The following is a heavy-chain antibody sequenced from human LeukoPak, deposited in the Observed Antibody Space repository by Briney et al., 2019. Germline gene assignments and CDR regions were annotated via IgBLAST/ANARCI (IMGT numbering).Heavy chain of an antibody. CDR3: ARVRYGGNSVVDY. D-gene: IGHD4-23*01. Sequence: SETLSLTCTVSGGSISSSSYYWGWIRQPPGKGLEWIGSIYYSGSTYYNPSLKSRVTISVDTSKNQFSLKLSSVTAADTAVYYCARVRYGGNSVVDYWGQGTLVTVSS. CDR1: GGSISSSSYY. CDR2: IYYSGST. V-gene: IGHV4-39*07. J-gene: IGHJ4*02.